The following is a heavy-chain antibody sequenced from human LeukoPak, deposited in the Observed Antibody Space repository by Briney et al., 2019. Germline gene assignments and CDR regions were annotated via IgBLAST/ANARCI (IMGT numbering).Heavy chain of an antibody. Sequence: KPSETLCLTCTDSGGSISSYYWSWIRQPPGKGLEWIGYIYYSGSTNYNPSLKSRVTISVDTSKNQFSLKLSSVTAADTAVYYCARGGGDIVLDYWGQGTLVTVSS. V-gene: IGHV4-59*01. J-gene: IGHJ4*02. CDR1: GGSISSYY. D-gene: IGHD5-12*01. CDR2: IYYSGST. CDR3: ARGGGDIVLDY.